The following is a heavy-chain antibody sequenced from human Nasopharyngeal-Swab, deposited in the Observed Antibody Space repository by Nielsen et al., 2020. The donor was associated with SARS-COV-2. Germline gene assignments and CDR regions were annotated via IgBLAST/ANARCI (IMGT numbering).Heavy chain of an antibody. CDR3: ARNLLGFIALDY. J-gene: IGHJ4*02. V-gene: IGHV3-7*02. CDR2: IKEDGTYR. D-gene: IGHD3-16*02. CDR1: GFTFSSYW. Sequence: GESLKISCAASGFTFSSYWLSWFRQAPGKGLQWVASIKEDGTYRTHADSVRGRFTISRDNAKNSLYLQMNSLRAGDTAIYYCARNLLGFIALDYWGQGTLVTVSS.